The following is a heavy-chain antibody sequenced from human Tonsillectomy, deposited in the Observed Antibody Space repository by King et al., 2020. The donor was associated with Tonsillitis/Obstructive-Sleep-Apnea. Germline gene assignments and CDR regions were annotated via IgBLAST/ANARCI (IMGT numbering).Heavy chain of an antibody. J-gene: IGHJ3*02. CDR1: GFTFSSYG. CDR3: ARDGEYCSSTSCYRDAFDI. V-gene: IGHV3-33*01. Sequence: VQLVESGGGVVQPGRSLRLSCAASGFTFSSYGMHWVRQAPGKGLEWVAVIWYDGSNKYYADSVKGRFTISRDNSKNTLYLQMNSLRAEDTAVYYCARDGEYCSSTSCYRDAFDIWGQGTMVTVSS. CDR2: IWYDGSNK. D-gene: IGHD2-2*02.